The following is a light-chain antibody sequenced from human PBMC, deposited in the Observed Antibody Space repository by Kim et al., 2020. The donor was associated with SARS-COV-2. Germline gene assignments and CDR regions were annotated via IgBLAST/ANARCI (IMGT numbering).Light chain of an antibody. Sequence: SYELTQPPSVSVSPGQTASITCSGDKLGDKYACWHQQKPGQSPVLVIYQDSKRPSGIPERFSGSNSGNTATLTISGTQAMDEADYYCQAWDSSTVV. V-gene: IGLV3-1*01. CDR1: KLGDKY. J-gene: IGLJ2*01. CDR2: QDS. CDR3: QAWDSSTVV.